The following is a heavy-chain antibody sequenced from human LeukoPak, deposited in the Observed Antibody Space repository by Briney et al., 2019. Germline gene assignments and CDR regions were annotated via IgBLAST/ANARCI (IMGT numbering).Heavy chain of an antibody. D-gene: IGHD1-26*01. CDR2: VTHSGTT. CDR3: ARVVGARGAFDI. Sequence: SETLSLTCAIYGGSFSDYYWSWSWIRQPPGKGLEWIGEVTHSGTTNYNPSLKSRVTISVDTSKNQFSLKLSSVTAADTAVYYCARVVGARGAFDIWGQGTMVTVSS. V-gene: IGHV4-34*01. J-gene: IGHJ3*02. CDR1: GGSFSDYY.